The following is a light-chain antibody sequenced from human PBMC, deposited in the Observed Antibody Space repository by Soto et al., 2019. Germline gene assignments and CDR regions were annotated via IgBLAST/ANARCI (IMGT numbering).Light chain of an antibody. CDR1: QSLLDSSGYNY. Sequence: DIVMTQSPLSLPVTPGEPASISCRSSQSLLDSSGYNYLDWYLQKPGQPPQLLIYLGSNRAPGAPDRFSGSGSGTEFTLKISRVEAEDVGIYYCMQVLQTPLTVGGGTKVEIK. CDR3: MQVLQTPLT. CDR2: LGS. J-gene: IGKJ4*01. V-gene: IGKV2-28*01.